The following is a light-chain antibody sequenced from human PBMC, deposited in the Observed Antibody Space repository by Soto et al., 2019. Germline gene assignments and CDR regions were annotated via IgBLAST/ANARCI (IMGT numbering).Light chain of an antibody. V-gene: IGLV7-46*01. CDR1: TGDVTSGHY. CDR3: LLSYSSDGVHGV. Sequence: QSVVTQEPSLTVSPGGTVTLTCGSSTGDVTSGHYPYWFQQKPGQAPRTLISDATNKHSWTPARFSGSFLGGKAALTLSGAQPEDEADYYCLLSYSSDGVHGVFGGGTKVTVL. CDR2: DAT. J-gene: IGLJ2*01.